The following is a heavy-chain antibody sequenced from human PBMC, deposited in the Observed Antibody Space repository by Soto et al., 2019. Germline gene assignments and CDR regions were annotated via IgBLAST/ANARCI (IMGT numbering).Heavy chain of an antibody. CDR1: GLTVSHNY. D-gene: IGHD3-16*01. J-gene: IGHJ6*02. Sequence: GGGLIQPGGSLRLSCVASGLTVSHNYMAWVRQAPEMGLEWVSILYTEGTTYYADSVKGRFTISRDSSKNTLFLQMDSLRAEDTAVYYCVRPRPSGENYGMDVWGQGTTVTVSS. CDR3: VRPRPSGENYGMDV. CDR2: LYTEGTT. V-gene: IGHV3-53*01.